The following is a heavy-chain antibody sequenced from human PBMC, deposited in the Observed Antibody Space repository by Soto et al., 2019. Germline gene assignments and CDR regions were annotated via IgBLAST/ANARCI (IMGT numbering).Heavy chain of an antibody. CDR1: GVSISSAGYY. V-gene: IGHV4-31*01. CDR3: ASPSMLRGVIAFDQ. Sequence: QVRLQESGPGLVRPSETLSLTCTASGVSISSAGYYWSWIRHHPGKGLEWIGTTFYSESTYYNPSLKSATSISVDTSKNQFSLNLSSVTAADTAVYYCASPSMLRGVIAFDQWGPGIQVTVSS. D-gene: IGHD3-10*01. CDR2: TFYSEST. J-gene: IGHJ4*02.